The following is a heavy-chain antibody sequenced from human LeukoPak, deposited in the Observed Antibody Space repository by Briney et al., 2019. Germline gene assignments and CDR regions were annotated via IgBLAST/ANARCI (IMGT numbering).Heavy chain of an antibody. D-gene: IGHD2-15*01. CDR2: ISAYNGNT. Sequence: ASVKVSCEASGYTFSSYGITWVRQAPGQGLEWMGWISAYNGNTNYAQKVQGRVTMTTDTSTSTAYMELRSLRSDDTAVYYCARDLKSVLVVSGTTSMDYWGQGTLVTVSS. CDR3: ARDLKSVLVVSGTTSMDY. CDR1: GYTFSSYG. V-gene: IGHV1-18*01. J-gene: IGHJ4*02.